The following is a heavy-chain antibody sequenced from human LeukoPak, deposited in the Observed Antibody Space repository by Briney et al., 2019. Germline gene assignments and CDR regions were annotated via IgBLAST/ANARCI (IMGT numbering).Heavy chain of an antibody. D-gene: IGHD2-15*01. Sequence: ASVKVSCKASGYTFTGYYMHWVRQAPGQGLEWMGWINPNSGGTNYAQKFQGRVTMTRDTSISTAYMVLSRLRSDDTAVYYCARDWDIKYYFDYWGQGTLVTVSS. V-gene: IGHV1-2*02. J-gene: IGHJ4*02. CDR1: GYTFTGYY. CDR2: INPNSGGT. CDR3: ARDWDIKYYFDY.